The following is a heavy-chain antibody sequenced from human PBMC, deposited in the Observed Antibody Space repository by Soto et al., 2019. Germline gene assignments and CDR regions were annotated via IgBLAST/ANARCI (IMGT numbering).Heavy chain of an antibody. CDR3: ARDHCSGGSCYFPY. J-gene: IGHJ4*02. D-gene: IGHD2-15*01. V-gene: IGHV3-30-3*01. CDR2: ISADGSKE. CDR1: GFTFTKYA. Sequence: QVELVESGGGVVQPGRSLRLSCAASGFTFTKYATNWVRQAPGKGLEWVAVISADGSKEYYADSVKGRFTISRDNSKNTLYLQMNSLRTEDTAVYYCARDHCSGGSCYFPYWGQGTLVTVSS.